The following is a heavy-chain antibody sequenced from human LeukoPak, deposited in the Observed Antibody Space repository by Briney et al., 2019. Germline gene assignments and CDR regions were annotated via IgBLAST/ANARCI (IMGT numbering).Heavy chain of an antibody. CDR1: DFTFSFYW. D-gene: IGHD3-3*01. CDR2: IKQDGSEK. V-gene: IGHV3-7*01. J-gene: IGHJ4*02. CDR3: ARDSMEASNFFDY. Sequence: GGSLRLSCAASDFTFSFYWMTWVRQAPGEGLEWVANIKQDGSEKYYIDSVKGRFTISRDNAQNSLYLRMNSLRAEDTAVYYCARDSMEASNFFDYWGQGTLVTVSS.